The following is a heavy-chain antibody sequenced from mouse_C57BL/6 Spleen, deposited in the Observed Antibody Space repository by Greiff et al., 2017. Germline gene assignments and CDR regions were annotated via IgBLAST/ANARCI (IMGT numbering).Heavy chain of an antibody. V-gene: IGHV14-4*01. D-gene: IGHD1-1*01. CDR3: TTRTTVVAPFAY. CDR1: GFNIKDDY. J-gene: IGHJ3*01. CDR2: IDPENGDT. Sequence: EVQLQQSGAELVRPGASVKLSCTASGFNIKDDYMHWVKQRPEQGLEWIGWIDPENGDTEYASKFQGKVTLTADTSSNTAYLQLSSLTSEDTAVYYCTTRTTVVAPFAYWGQGTLVTVSA.